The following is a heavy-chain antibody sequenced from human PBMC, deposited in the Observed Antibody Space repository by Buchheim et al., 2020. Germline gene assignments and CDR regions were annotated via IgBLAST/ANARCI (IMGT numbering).Heavy chain of an antibody. V-gene: IGHV3-30-3*01. Sequence: QVQLVESGGRVVQPGRSLSLSCAASGFTFSGYKMHWVRQAPGKGLEWVAIISYDGSDQYYADSVRGRFTISRDNSKKILYLHLDSPRAEDTAMYYCVRDGSSSTWPLDYWGQGTL. CDR2: ISYDGSDQ. CDR1: GFTFSGYK. D-gene: IGHD6-13*01. J-gene: IGHJ4*02. CDR3: VRDGSSSTWPLDY.